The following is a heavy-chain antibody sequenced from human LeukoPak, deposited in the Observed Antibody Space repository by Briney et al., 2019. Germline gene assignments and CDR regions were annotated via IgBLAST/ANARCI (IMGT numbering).Heavy chain of an antibody. CDR2: INDDATET. CDR1: GFTFRSYC. D-gene: IGHD6-19*01. CDR3: SGGGGWESDF. V-gene: IGHV3-7*03. J-gene: IGHJ4*02. Sequence: GGSLGLSCAASGFTFRSYCMTWVRQAPGKGLEWVANINDDATETNYIDSVKGRFTISRDNVRNSLHLQMDSLRAEDTAVYYCSGGGGWESDFWGQGTLVTVSS.